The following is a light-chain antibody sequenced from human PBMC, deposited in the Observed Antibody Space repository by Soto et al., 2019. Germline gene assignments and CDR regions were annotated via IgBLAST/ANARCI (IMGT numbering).Light chain of an antibody. CDR2: DAS. CDR3: QQYNNWPRV. J-gene: IGKJ1*01. CDR1: QSVTGY. Sequence: IVLTQSPATLSLSPGERATLSCRASQSVTGYLAWYQHKPGQAPRLLIYDASSRATGVPARFSGSGSGTEFTLTISSLAPEDSAVYYCQQYNNWPRVFGQGAKVEIK. V-gene: IGKV3-11*01.